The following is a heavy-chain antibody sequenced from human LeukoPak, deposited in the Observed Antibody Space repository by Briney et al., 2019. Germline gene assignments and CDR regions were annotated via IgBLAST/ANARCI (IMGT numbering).Heavy chain of an antibody. D-gene: IGHD2-8*02. CDR2: INPNSGGT. J-gene: IGHJ6*03. Sequence: ASVKVSCKASGYTFTGNYMHWVRQAPGQGLEWMGWINPNSGGTNYAQKFQGRVTMTRDTSISTAYMELSRLRSDDTAVYYCARDRDTEGYYYYMDVWGKGTTVTVSS. CDR1: GYTFTGNY. V-gene: IGHV1-2*02. CDR3: ARDRDTEGYYYYMDV.